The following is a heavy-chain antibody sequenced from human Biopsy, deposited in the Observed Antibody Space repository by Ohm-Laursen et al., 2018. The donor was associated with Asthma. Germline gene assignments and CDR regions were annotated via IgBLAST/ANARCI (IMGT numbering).Heavy chain of an antibody. J-gene: IGHJ4*02. CDR2: ISYDGSNK. D-gene: IGHD5-24*01. CDR3: ARDMNGDGWYFDY. CDR1: GFTFSTYA. Sequence: SLRLSCTAFGFTFSTYAMHWVRQAPGKGLEWVAVISYDGSNKYYADSVKGRFTISRDNSKNTLYPQMNSLRGDDTAVYYCARDMNGDGWYFDYWGQGTLVTVSS. V-gene: IGHV3-30-3*01.